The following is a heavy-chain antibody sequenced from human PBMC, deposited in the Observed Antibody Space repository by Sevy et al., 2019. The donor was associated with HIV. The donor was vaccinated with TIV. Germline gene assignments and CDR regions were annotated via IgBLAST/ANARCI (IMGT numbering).Heavy chain of an antibody. V-gene: IGHV3-30*03. D-gene: IGHD2-2*02. CDR1: GFTFSSYG. CDR3: AKLGYCSSTSCYTGDKAFDI. Sequence: GGSLRLSCAASGFTFSSYGMHWVRQAPGKGLEWVAVISYDGSNKYYADSVKGRFTISRDNSKNTLYLQMKSLRAEDXXXXXCAKLGYCSSTSCYTGDKAFDIWGQGTMVTVSS. CDR2: ISYDGSNK. J-gene: IGHJ3*02.